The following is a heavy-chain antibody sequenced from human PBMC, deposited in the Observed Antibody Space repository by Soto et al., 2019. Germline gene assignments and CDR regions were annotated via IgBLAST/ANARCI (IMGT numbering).Heavy chain of an antibody. CDR2: ISRDGGTK. V-gene: IGHV3-30*03. D-gene: IGHD2-8*02. Sequence: QVQLVESEGGVVQPGRSLRLSCAVSGFTVSTYGMHWVRQAPGKGLEWVAVISRDGGTKYYADSVKGRFTISRDNSRNTLFLEMNSLRGDEMAVYYCTGEVASGYWGQGTLVTVSS. CDR3: TGEVASGY. CDR1: GFTVSTYG. J-gene: IGHJ4*02.